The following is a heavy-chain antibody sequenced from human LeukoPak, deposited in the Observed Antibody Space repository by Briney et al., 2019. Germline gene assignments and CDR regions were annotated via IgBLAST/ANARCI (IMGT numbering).Heavy chain of an antibody. Sequence: GGSLRLSCAASGFTFSNHGMHWVRQAPGKGLEWMAFISNDENSKYYSDSVKGRFTISRDNSKNTLFLQMNSLRAEDTAVYYCAKEFSGGWSFDYWGQGTLVTVSS. J-gene: IGHJ4*02. CDR3: AKEFSGGWSFDY. D-gene: IGHD6-19*01. CDR1: GFTFSNHG. CDR2: ISNDENSK. V-gene: IGHV3-33*05.